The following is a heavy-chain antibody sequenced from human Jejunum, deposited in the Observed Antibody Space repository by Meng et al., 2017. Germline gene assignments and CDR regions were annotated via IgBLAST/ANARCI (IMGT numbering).Heavy chain of an antibody. CDR1: GFTFTIYG. D-gene: IGHD2/OR15-2a*01. CDR3: VRDFLYFDY. Sequence: GLGVESVGGVVHPGRSLRLSCAAAGFTFTIYGMHWVRQAPGMGLEWVAVVWYDGSRKEYADSVRGRFTVSRDNSKNMMYLQMDGLRAEDTAIYYCVRDFLYFDYWGQGTLVTVSS. J-gene: IGHJ4*02. CDR2: VWYDGSRK. V-gene: IGHV3-33*01.